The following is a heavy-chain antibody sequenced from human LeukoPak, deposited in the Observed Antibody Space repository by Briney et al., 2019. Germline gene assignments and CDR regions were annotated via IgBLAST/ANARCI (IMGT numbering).Heavy chain of an antibody. CDR3: ARGRLGGFDY. CDR1: GGSISSYY. CDR2: IYYSGST. V-gene: IGHV4-59*01. J-gene: IGHJ4*02. Sequence: SETLSLTCTVSGGSISSYYWSWIRQPPGKGLEWIGYIYYSGSTNYNPSLKSRVTISVDTSKNQFSLKLSSVTAADTAVYYCARGRLGGFDYWGQGTLVTVSS. D-gene: IGHD1-26*01.